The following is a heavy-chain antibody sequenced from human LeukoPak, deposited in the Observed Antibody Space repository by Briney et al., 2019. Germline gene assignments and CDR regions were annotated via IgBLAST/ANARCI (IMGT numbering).Heavy chain of an antibody. Sequence: GGSLRLSCAASGFTVSRNYMSWVRQAPGKGLEWVSLTYSDGSTSYTDSVKGRFTISRDNSKNTLYLQMNSLRTEDTAVYYCAKDRPPYCGGDCYSLGSWGQGTLVTVSS. D-gene: IGHD2-21*02. CDR1: GFTVSRNY. V-gene: IGHV3-53*05. CDR3: AKDRPPYCGGDCYSLGS. CDR2: TYSDGST. J-gene: IGHJ5*02.